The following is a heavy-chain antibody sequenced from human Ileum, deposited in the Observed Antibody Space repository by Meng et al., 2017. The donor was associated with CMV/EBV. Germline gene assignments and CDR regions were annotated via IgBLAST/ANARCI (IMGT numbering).Heavy chain of an antibody. CDR3: ARTYSSSSGITFDY. Sequence: QVPLHESGPGLVKPSETLSLTCTGSGGSISSYYWSWIRQPAGKGLEWIGRISTSGSTNYNPSLKSRVTMSVDASKNQFSLKLTSVTAADTAVYFCARTYSSSSGITFDYWGQGTLVTVSS. CDR1: GGSISSYY. D-gene: IGHD6-6*01. V-gene: IGHV4-4*07. J-gene: IGHJ4*02. CDR2: ISTSGST.